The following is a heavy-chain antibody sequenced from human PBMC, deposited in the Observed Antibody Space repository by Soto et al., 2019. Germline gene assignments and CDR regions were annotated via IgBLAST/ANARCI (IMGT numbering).Heavy chain of an antibody. J-gene: IGHJ5*02. CDR2: INGYNGNT. V-gene: IGHV1-18*04. CDR1: GYTFASFG. Sequence: QAQLVQSGAEVKKPGASVKVSCKASGYTFASFGITWVRQAPGQGLEWMGWINGYNGNTNYAQKVQGRVIMTTDTSKSKAYVELRSLRSDDTAVYYCARERGYNWNPQRSAGGDWFDPWGQGTLVTVSS. CDR3: ARERGYNWNPQRSAGGDWFDP. D-gene: IGHD1-20*01.